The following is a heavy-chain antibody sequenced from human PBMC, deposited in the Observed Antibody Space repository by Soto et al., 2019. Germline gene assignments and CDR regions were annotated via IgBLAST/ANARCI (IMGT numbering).Heavy chain of an antibody. CDR3: ARTLVSGQLLEAYWYFDL. D-gene: IGHD2-2*01. Sequence: QVQLVQSGAEVKKPGSSVKVSCKASGGTFSSYAISWVRQAPGQGLEWLGGIIPIFGPANSPQKFQGRVTISEDESTSTASVELCSLKSEDTAVYYCARTLVSGQLLEAYWYFDLWGRGTLVTVSS. J-gene: IGHJ2*01. CDR2: IIPIFGPA. CDR1: GGTFSSYA. V-gene: IGHV1-69*12.